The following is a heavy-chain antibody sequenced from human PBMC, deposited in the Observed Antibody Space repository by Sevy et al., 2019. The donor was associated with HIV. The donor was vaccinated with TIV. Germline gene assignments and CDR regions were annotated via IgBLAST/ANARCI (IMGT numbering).Heavy chain of an antibody. D-gene: IGHD3-16*01. Sequence: GGSLRLSCVASGFTVSYYAMHWVRQAPGKGLEWVAVISNDGNNKRYAESVKGRFTVSRDNSKNTLYLELNSLRPEDTAIFYCARAPLYYDTSVYFDYWGQGTLVTVSS. CDR3: ARAPLYYDTSVYFDY. J-gene: IGHJ4*02. V-gene: IGHV3-30*04. CDR2: ISNDGNNK. CDR1: GFTVSYYA.